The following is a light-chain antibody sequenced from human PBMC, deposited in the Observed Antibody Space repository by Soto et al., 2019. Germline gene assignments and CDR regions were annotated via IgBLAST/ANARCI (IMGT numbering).Light chain of an antibody. Sequence: QSALTQPASVSGSPGQSITISCTGTSSDVGGYNYVSWYQQHPGKAPKLMIYAVNKRPSGVPDRFSGSKSGNTASLSVSGLQAEDEADYYCSLYAGSSNVFGTGTKLTVL. CDR2: AVN. J-gene: IGLJ1*01. V-gene: IGLV2-8*01. CDR1: SSDVGGYNY. CDR3: SLYAGSSNV.